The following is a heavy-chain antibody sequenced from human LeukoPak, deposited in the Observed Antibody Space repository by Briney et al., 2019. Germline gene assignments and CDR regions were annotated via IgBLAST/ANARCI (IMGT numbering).Heavy chain of an antibody. CDR2: IYYSGST. CDR3: ARVAPEYCSGGSCYSSFRRRTLNWFDP. CDR1: GGSISSSSYY. Sequence: TSETLSLTCTVSGGSISSSSYYWGWIRQPPGKGLEWIGSIYYSGSTYYNPSLKSRVTISVDTSKNQFSLKLSSVTAADTAVYYCARVAPEYCSGGSCYSSFRRRTLNWFDPWGQGTLVTVSS. D-gene: IGHD2-15*01. J-gene: IGHJ5*02. V-gene: IGHV4-39*07.